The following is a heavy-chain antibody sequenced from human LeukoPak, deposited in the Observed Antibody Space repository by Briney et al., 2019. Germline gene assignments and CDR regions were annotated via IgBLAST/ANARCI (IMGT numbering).Heavy chain of an antibody. J-gene: IGHJ4*02. CDR3: AIQYQLLSRYFDY. Sequence: SETLSLTCAVSGGSISSGGYSWSWIRQPPGKGLEWIGYIYHSGSTNYNPSLKSRVTISVDTSKNQFSLKLSSVTAADTAVYYCAIQYQLLSRYFDYWGQGTLVTVSS. CDR2: IYHSGST. CDR1: GGSISSGGYS. V-gene: IGHV4-30-2*01. D-gene: IGHD2-2*01.